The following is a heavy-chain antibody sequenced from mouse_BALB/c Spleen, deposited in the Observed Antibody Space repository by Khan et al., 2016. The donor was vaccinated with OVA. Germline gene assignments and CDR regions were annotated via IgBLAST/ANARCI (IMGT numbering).Heavy chain of an antibody. CDR1: GDSITSGY. V-gene: IGHV3-8*02. CDR2: MIYSGYT. J-gene: IGHJ3*01. Sequence: EVQLQESGPSLVQPSQTLSLTCSVTGDSITSGYWSWIRNFPGNKLEYMGYMIYSGYTYYNPSLKSRVSITRHTSKNQYYLQLNSVTTEDTATYYCARSTYRYAFAYWGQGTLVTVSA. CDR3: ARSTYRYAFAY. D-gene: IGHD2-14*01.